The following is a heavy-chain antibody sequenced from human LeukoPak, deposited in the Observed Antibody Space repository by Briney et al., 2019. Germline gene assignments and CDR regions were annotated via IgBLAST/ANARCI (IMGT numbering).Heavy chain of an antibody. CDR1: GFTFNNAW. CDR2: ISSGYPTI. Sequence: GGSLRLSCAASGFTFNNAWMNWVRQAPGKGLEWVSYISSGYPTIYYADSVKGRFTISRDNAKNSLYLQMNSLRAEDTAVYYCAKVGGATKEGAFDIWGQGTMVTVSS. V-gene: IGHV3-48*01. J-gene: IGHJ3*02. D-gene: IGHD1-26*01. CDR3: AKVGGATKEGAFDI.